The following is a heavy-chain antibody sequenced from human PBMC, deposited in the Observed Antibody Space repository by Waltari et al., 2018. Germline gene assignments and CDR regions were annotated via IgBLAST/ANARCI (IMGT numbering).Heavy chain of an antibody. V-gene: IGHV4-59*01. CDR1: GGAIDTSY. CDR3: ARVANSGYDDRGHFDF. CDR2: IFHTGST. J-gene: IGHJ4*02. Sequence: QVQLLESGPGLVKPSETLSLTCTVSGGAIDTSYWSWIRRPPGKGLEWIAYIFHTGSTNYNPSLKSRVTMSVDTSKNQFSLKLSSVTAADTAVYFCARVANSGYDDRGHFDFWGQGTLVTVSS. D-gene: IGHD5-12*01.